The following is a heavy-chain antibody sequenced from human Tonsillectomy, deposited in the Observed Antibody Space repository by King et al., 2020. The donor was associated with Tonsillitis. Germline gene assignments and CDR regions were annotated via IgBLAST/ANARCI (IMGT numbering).Heavy chain of an antibody. CDR3: AKSXXXLREGIADY. D-gene: IGHD2-21*01. Sequence: VQLVESGGGLVEPGGSLRLSCAASGFTFSSYSMTWVRQAPGKXLEWVSSIGTSSHYIYYADSLXGRFTIXXDNAKXSLYLQMNSLRAEDTAVYFCAKSXXXLREGIADYWGQXXXVTVSS. CDR1: GFTFSSYS. J-gene: IGHJ4*02. CDR2: IGTSSHYI. V-gene: IGHV3-21*01.